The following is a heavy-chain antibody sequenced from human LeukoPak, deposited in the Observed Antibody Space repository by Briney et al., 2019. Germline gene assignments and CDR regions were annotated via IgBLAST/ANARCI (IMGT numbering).Heavy chain of an antibody. D-gene: IGHD6-6*01. V-gene: IGHV4-59*12. CDR1: GASISSYF. J-gene: IGHJ4*02. CDR2: ISYSGTT. CDR3: ARSLYGSSPNPYYFDY. Sequence: SETLSLTCTVSGASISSYFWSWIRQPPGGGLEWIGYISYSGTTNFSPSLKSRVTISVDTSKNHFSLKLNSVTAADTAMYYCARSLYGSSPNPYYFDYWGQGTLVTVSS.